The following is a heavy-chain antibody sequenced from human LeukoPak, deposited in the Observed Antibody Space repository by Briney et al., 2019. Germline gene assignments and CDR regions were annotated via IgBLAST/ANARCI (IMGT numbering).Heavy chain of an antibody. CDR3: ARRVVVVPAAINWFDP. V-gene: IGHV4-31*03. J-gene: IGHJ5*02. CDR2: IYYSGST. CDR1: GGSISSGGYY. D-gene: IGHD2-2*02. Sequence: SETLSLTCTASGGSISSGGYYWSWIRQHPGKGLEWIGYIYYSGSTYYNPSLKSRVTISVDTSKNQFSLKLSSVTAADTAVYYCARRVVVVPAAINWFDPWGQGTLVTVSS.